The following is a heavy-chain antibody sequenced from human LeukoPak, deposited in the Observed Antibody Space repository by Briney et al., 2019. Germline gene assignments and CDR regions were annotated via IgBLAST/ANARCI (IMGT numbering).Heavy chain of an antibody. J-gene: IGHJ4*02. CDR1: GLAFSTNS. V-gene: IGHV3-7*01. Sequence: GGSLRLSCAASGLAFSTNSMSWVRQAPGKGLEWVANIKGDGSKQYYVDSVKGRFTISRDNAKNSLYLQMYSLTAEDAAVYYCARDGDHSCGDYWGQGTLVTVSS. D-gene: IGHD2-2*01. CDR2: IKGDGSKQ. CDR3: ARDGDHSCGDY.